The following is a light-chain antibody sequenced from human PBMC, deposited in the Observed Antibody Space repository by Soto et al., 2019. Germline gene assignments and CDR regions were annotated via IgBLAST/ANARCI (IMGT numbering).Light chain of an antibody. J-gene: IGKJ1*01. V-gene: IGKV3-20*01. CDR1: QSVSSSY. CDR3: QHYGSSPRP. Sequence: EVVLTQTTGTLSLSPGERATLSCRASQSVSSSYLAWYQQKPGQAPRLLIYGASSRATGIPDRFSGSGSGTDFTLTISRLEPEDFAVYYCQHYGSSPRPFGQVTKVAIK. CDR2: GAS.